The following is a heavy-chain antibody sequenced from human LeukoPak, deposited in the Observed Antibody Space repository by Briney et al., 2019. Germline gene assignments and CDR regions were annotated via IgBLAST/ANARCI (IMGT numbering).Heavy chain of an antibody. V-gene: IGHV4-34*01. CDR2: IYRGNT. CDR1: GWSFSDYF. D-gene: IGHD2-21*02. Sequence: SETLSLTCAVYGWSFSDYFWTWVRQSPGKGLEWIAEIYRGNTNYNPSLNSRATTPVDTSKNQFSLRLSSVTAADTAVYYCARGDADCWECFHHWGQGTLVTVSS. CDR3: ARGDADCWECFHH. J-gene: IGHJ1*01.